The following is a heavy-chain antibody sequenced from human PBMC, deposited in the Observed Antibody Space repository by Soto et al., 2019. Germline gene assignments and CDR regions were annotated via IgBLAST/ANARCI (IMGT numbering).Heavy chain of an antibody. Sequence: PGGSLRLSCSASGFTFSSYAMSWVRQAPGKGLEWVSAISGSGGSTYYADSVKGRFTISRDNSKNTLYLQMNSLRAEDTAVYYCANNGFPGGYSNGYKSEAFDTWGQGTILTVSS. CDR1: GFTFSSYA. CDR3: ANNGFPGGYSNGYKSEAFDT. V-gene: IGHV3-23*01. D-gene: IGHD5-18*01. CDR2: ISGSGGST. J-gene: IGHJ3*02.